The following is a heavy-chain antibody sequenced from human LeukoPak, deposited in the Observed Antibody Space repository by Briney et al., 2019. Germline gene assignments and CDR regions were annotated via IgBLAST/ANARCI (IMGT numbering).Heavy chain of an antibody. J-gene: IGHJ4*02. Sequence: PGGSLRLSCAASGFTFSSYAMNWVRQAPGKGLEWVSSIDSSSSCIYYADSVKGRFTISRANAKNSLFLQMNSLRAEDTAVYYCARGPHGGFVIIPTEFWGQGTLVTVSS. CDR3: ARGPHGGFVIIPTEF. V-gene: IGHV3-21*01. CDR2: IDSSSSCI. D-gene: IGHD3-3*01. CDR1: GFTFSSYA.